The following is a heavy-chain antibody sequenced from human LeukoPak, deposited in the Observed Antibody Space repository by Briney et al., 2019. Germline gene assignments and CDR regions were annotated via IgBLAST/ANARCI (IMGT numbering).Heavy chain of an antibody. CDR1: GFTFSSYG. CDR2: IWYDGSNK. J-gene: IGHJ5*02. D-gene: IGHD3-16*01. Sequence: GGSLRLSCAASGFTFSSYGMHWVRQAPGKGLEWVAVIWYDGSNKYYADSVKGRFTISRDNSKNTLYLQMNSLRAEDTAVYYCARDRLGATNWFDPWGQGTLVTVSS. CDR3: ARDRLGATNWFDP. V-gene: IGHV3-33*01.